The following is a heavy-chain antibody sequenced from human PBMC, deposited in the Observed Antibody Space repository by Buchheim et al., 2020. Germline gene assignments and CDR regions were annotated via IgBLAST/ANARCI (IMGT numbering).Heavy chain of an antibody. CDR1: GFTFSSYW. CDR2: INSDGSST. J-gene: IGHJ4*02. D-gene: IGHD2-15*01. CDR3: ARDGELGYCSGGSCSHFDY. Sequence: EVQLVESGGDLVQPGGSLRLSCAASGFTFSSYWMHWVRQAPGKGLVWVSHINSDGSSTSYADSVKGRFTISRDNAKNTLYLQMNSLRAEDTAVYYCARDGELGYCSGGSCSHFDYWGQGTL. V-gene: IGHV3-74*01.